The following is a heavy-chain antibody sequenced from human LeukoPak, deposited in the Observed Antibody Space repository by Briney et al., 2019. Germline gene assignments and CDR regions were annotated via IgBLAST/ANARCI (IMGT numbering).Heavy chain of an antibody. J-gene: IGHJ6*02. CDR3: AKGGAAGGAGVYYYYGLDV. V-gene: IGHV3-23*01. Sequence: PGGSLRLSCAASGFTFSSYAMSWVRQAPGKGLEWFSAISGSGGTKYYADSVKGRFTISRDNSKNTLYLQMNSLRAEDTAVYHCAKGGAAGGAGVYYYYGLDVWGQGTTVTVSS. CDR2: ISGSGGTK. D-gene: IGHD6-13*01. CDR1: GFTFSSYA.